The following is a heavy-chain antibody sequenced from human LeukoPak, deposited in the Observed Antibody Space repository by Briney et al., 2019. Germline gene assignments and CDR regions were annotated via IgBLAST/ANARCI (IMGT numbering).Heavy chain of an antibody. Sequence: GGTLRLSCAASGFTFSNYGMSWVRQAPGKGLEWVSAISGSGGTTYYADSVKGRFTISRDNSKNTLYLQMNSLRAEDTAVYYCAKGPDYYYMDVWGKGTTVTISS. J-gene: IGHJ6*03. CDR3: AKGPDYYYMDV. CDR2: ISGSGGTT. CDR1: GFTFSNYG. V-gene: IGHV3-23*01.